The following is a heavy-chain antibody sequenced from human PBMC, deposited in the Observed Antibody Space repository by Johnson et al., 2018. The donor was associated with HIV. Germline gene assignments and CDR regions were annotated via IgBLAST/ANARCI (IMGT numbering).Heavy chain of an antibody. D-gene: IGHD3-3*01. CDR3: ARVSYNFWSGEREAFDI. CDR1: GFTFSSYA. V-gene: IGHV3-30-3*01. CDR2: ISYDGSNK. Sequence: QVLLVESGGGVVQPGRSLRLSCAASGFTFSSYAMHWVRQAPGKGLEWVAVISYDGSNKYYADSVKGRFTISRDNSKNTLYLQMNSLRAEDTAVYYCARVSYNFWSGEREAFDIWGQGTMVTVSS. J-gene: IGHJ3*02.